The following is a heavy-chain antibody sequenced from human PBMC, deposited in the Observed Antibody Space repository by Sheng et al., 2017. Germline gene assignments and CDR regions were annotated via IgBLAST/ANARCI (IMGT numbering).Heavy chain of an antibody. J-gene: IGHJ6*02. CDR2: IIPIFGTA. Sequence: QVQLVQSGAEVKKPGSSVKVSCKASGGTFSSYAISWVRQAPGQGLEWMGGIIPIFGTANYAQKFQGRVTITADESTSTAYMELSSLRSEDTAVYYCARSVAEPIWSGYYRQLWDVWGQGTTVTVSS. V-gene: IGHV1-69*01. CDR1: GGTFSSYA. D-gene: IGHD3-3*01. CDR3: ARSVAEPIWSGYYRQLWDV.